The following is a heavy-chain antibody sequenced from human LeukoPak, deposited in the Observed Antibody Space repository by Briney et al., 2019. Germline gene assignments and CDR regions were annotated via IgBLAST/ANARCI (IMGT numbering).Heavy chain of an antibody. CDR3: ARNSVAAPGGHY. J-gene: IGHJ4*02. D-gene: IGHD6-13*01. CDR1: GFTFNSYW. Sequence: GGSLRLSCAASGFTFNSYWMSWVRQAPGKGLEWVGNIKPDGSEESYVDSVRGRFTISRDNAKNTLYLQMNSLRAEDTAVYYCARNSVAAPGGHYWGQGTLVTVSS. V-gene: IGHV3-7*04. CDR2: IKPDGSEE.